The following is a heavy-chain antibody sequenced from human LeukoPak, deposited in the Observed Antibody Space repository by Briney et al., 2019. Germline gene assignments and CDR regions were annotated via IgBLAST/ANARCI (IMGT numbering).Heavy chain of an antibody. Sequence: GGSLRLSCAASGFTFSSYCMSWVRQAPGKGLEWVANIKQDGSEKYYVDSVKGRFTISRDNAKNSLYLQMNSLRAEDTAVYYCARELTYCGGDCYPYYFDYWGQGTLVTVSS. D-gene: IGHD2-21*02. J-gene: IGHJ4*02. CDR3: ARELTYCGGDCYPYYFDY. V-gene: IGHV3-7*01. CDR2: IKQDGSEK. CDR1: GFTFSSYC.